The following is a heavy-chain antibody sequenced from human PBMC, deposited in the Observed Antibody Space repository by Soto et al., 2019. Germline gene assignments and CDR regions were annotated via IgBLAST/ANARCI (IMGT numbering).Heavy chain of an antibody. J-gene: IGHJ4*02. CDR1: GFTFPAYA. CDR2: ISSSGGST. Sequence: EVQLLESGGGLVQPGGSLRLSCAASGFTFPAYAMSWVRQAPGTGLDWVSSISSSGGSTYYADSVKGRVTSSRDNSKNPLYLQLNSLRADDTAVYYCVRRSVPGDCYGDFDYWGQGTVVTVSS. V-gene: IGHV3-23*01. CDR3: VRRSVPGDCYGDFDY. D-gene: IGHD2-21*02.